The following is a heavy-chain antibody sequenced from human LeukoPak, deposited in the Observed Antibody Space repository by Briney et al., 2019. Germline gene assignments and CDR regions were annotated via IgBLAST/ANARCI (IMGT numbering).Heavy chain of an antibody. Sequence: GGSLRPSCAASGFTFSSYAMSWVRQAPGKGLEWVSAISGSGGSTYYADSVKGRFTISRDNSKNTLYLQMNSLRAEDTAVYYCVKDPLPHSWYSSGWYGRYWGQGTLVTVSS. CDR3: VKDPLPHSWYSSGWYGRY. CDR1: GFTFSSYA. V-gene: IGHV3-23*01. J-gene: IGHJ4*02. CDR2: ISGSGGST. D-gene: IGHD6-19*01.